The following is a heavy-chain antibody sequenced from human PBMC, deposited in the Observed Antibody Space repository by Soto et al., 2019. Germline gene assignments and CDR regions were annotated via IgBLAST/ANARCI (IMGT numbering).Heavy chain of an antibody. D-gene: IGHD6-13*01. CDR2: IYYSGST. J-gene: IGHJ4*02. Sequence: SETLSLTCTVSGGSISSSSYYWGWIRQPPGQGLEWIGSIYYSGSTYYNPSLKSRVTISVDTSKNQFSLKLSPVTAADTAVYYCARLTHPYSSSWYYFDYWGQGTLVTVSS. CDR1: GGSISSSSYY. V-gene: IGHV4-39*01. CDR3: ARLTHPYSSSWYYFDY.